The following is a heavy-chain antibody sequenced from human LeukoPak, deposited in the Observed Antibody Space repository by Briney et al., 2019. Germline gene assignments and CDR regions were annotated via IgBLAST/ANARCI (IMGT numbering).Heavy chain of an antibody. D-gene: IGHD6-6*01. CDR3: ARVRRYGSSRGLDY. V-gene: IGHV4-59*01. Sequence: ASETLSLTCTVSGGSISSYYWSWIRQPPGKGLEWIGYIYYSGSTNYNPSLKSRVTISVDTSKNQFSLKLSSVTAADTAVYYCARVRRYGSSRGLDYWGQGTLVTVSS. CDR2: IYYSGST. J-gene: IGHJ4*02. CDR1: GGSISSYY.